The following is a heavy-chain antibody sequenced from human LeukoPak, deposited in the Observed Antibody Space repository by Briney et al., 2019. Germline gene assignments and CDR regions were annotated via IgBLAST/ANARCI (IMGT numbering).Heavy chain of an antibody. D-gene: IGHD2-15*01. V-gene: IGHV3-48*04. CDR1: GFTFSSYS. Sequence: PGGSLRLSCAASGFTFSSYSMNWVRQAPGKGLEWVSYISSSTIYYADSVKGRFTNSRDNAKNSLYLQMNSLRAEDTAVYYCARDYGGSGGSVDYWGQGTLVTVSS. CDR3: ARDYGGSGGSVDY. J-gene: IGHJ4*02. CDR2: ISSSTI.